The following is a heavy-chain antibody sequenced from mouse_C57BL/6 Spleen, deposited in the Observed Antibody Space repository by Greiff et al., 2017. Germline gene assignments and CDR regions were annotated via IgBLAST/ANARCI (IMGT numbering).Heavy chain of an antibody. V-gene: IGHV1-52*01. D-gene: IGHD5-5*01. CDR2: IDPSDSET. J-gene: IGHJ2*01. CDR3: ARKELPGDYFDY. CDR1: GYTFTSYW. Sequence: VQLQQPGAELVRPGSSVKLSCKASGYTFTSYWMHWVKQRPIQGLEWIGNIDPSDSETHYNQKFKDKATLTVDKSSSTAYMQLSSLTSEDSAVYYCARKELPGDYFDYWGQGTTLTVSS.